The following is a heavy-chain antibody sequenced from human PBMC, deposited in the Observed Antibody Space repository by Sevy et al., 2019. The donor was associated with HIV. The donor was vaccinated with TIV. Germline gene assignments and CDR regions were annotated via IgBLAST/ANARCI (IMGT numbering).Heavy chain of an antibody. D-gene: IGHD5-18*01. V-gene: IGHV3-23*01. CDR2: ISGSGGST. CDR1: GFTFSSYA. Sequence: GGSLRLSCAASGFTFSSYAMSWVRQAPGKGLEWVSAISGSGGSTYYADSVKGRFTISRDNSKNTLYLQMNSLRAEDKAVYYCAKGDTAMGDYYYYYMDVWGKGTTVTVSS. CDR3: AKGDTAMGDYYYYYMDV. J-gene: IGHJ6*03.